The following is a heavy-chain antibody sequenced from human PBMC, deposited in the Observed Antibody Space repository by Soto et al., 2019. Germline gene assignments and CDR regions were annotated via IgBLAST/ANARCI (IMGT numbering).Heavy chain of an antibody. V-gene: IGHV3-53*01. J-gene: IGHJ6*02. CDR2: RYSDGHT. CDR1: GITVSDNY. CDR3: ARGGAVEDARRGIYYLFGMDV. Sequence: EVQLVESGGGLIQPGGSLRLSCAASGITVSDNYMSWVRQAPGKGLEWVSGRYSDGHTYYADSVKGRFTITSDISKNTRFLQMNTLRAEERAVYYCARGGAVEDARRGIYYLFGMDVWGQGITVTVSS. D-gene: IGHD3-10*01.